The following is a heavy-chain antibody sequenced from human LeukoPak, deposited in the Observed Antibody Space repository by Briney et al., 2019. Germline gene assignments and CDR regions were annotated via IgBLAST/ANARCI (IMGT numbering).Heavy chain of an antibody. D-gene: IGHD4/OR15-4a*01. CDR1: GGSISSYY. J-gene: IGHJ1*01. CDR3: ARTDYGSQYFQH. CDR2: IYYSGST. V-gene: IGHV4-59*01. Sequence: PSETLSLTCTVSGGSISSYYWSWIRQPPGKGLEWIGYIYYSGSTNYNPSLKSRVTISVDTSKNQFSLKLSSVTAADTAVYYCARTDYGSQYFQHWGQGTLVTVSS.